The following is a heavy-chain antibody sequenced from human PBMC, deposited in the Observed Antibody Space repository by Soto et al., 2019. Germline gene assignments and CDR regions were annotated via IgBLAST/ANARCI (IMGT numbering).Heavy chain of an antibody. J-gene: IGHJ4*02. CDR3: AREGYILVVVAATPYYFDY. V-gene: IGHV3-30-3*01. CDR2: ISYDGSNK. Sequence: QVQLVESGGGVVQPGRSLRLSCAASGFTFSSYAMHWVRQATGKGLEWVAVISYDGSNKYYADSVKGRFTISRDNSKNTLYLQMNSLRAEDTAVYYCAREGYILVVVAATPYYFDYWGQGTLVTVSS. CDR1: GFTFSSYA. D-gene: IGHD2-15*01.